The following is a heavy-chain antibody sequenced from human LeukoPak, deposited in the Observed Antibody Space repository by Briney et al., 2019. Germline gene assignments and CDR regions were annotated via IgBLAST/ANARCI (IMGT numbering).Heavy chain of an antibody. D-gene: IGHD1-1*01. CDR3: ARDVTTTTGMDI. CDR1: GFTFSSYA. J-gene: IGHJ6*02. CDR2: IPYDGSNK. V-gene: IGHV3-30-3*01. Sequence: GRSLRLSCAASGFTFSSYAMHWVRQAPGKGLEWVAVIPYDGSNKYYADSVKGRFTISRDNSKNTLYLQMNSLRAEDTAVYYCARDVTTTTGMDIWGQGTTVTVSS.